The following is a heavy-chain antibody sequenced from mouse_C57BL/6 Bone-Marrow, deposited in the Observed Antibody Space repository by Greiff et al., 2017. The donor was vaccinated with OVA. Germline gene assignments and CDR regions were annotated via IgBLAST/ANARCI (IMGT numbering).Heavy chain of an antibody. Sequence: VQLQQSGAELVMPGASVKLSCKASGYTFTSYWMHWVKQRPGQGLEWIGEIDPSDSYTNYNQKFKGKSTLTVDKSSSTAYMQLSSLTSEDSAVYYCAREGGYYGSPYYFDYWGQGTTLTVSS. D-gene: IGHD1-1*01. CDR3: AREGGYYGSPYYFDY. V-gene: IGHV1-69*01. CDR1: GYTFTSYW. J-gene: IGHJ2*01. CDR2: IDPSDSYT.